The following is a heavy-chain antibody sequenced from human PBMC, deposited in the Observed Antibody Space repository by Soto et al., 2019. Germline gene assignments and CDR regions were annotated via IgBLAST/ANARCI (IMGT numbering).Heavy chain of an antibody. J-gene: IGHJ6*03. V-gene: IGHV4-59*01. Sequence: QVQLQESGPGLVKPSETLSLTCTVSGGSISSYYWTWIRQPPGKGLEWIGYISDSGSTNYSPSLRSRATMSVDTSKNQFSLEMSCVTAAATSIFYCARVHADYSVWSATAPRTFHYYFMDVWGTGTAVTVSS. CDR3: ARVHADYSVWSATAPRTFHYYFMDV. D-gene: IGHD3-3*01. CDR1: GGSISSYY. CDR2: ISDSGST.